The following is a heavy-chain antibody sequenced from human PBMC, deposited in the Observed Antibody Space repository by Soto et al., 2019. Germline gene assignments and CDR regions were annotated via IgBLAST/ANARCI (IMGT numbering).Heavy chain of an antibody. Sequence: EVQLVESGGGLVQPGGSLRLSCAASGFTFSLYWMSWVRQAPGKGLEWVANIKQDGSERYYVESLKGRFSISRDNGKNSVYLQMNNLKGEDTAVYYCARTPYCSGGSCDHAQFDCWGQGTQVTVSS. CDR1: GFTFSLYW. CDR3: ARTPYCSGGSCDHAQFDC. D-gene: IGHD2-15*01. V-gene: IGHV3-7*01. J-gene: IGHJ4*02. CDR2: IKQDGSER.